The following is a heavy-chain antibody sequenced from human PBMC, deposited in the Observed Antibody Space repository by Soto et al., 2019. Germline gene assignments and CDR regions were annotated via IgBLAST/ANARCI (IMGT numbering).Heavy chain of an antibody. CDR2: ISGSGGST. Sequence: GGSLRLSCAASGFTFSSYAMSWVRQAPGKGLEWVSAISGSGGSTYYADSVKGRFTISRDNSKNTLYLQMNSLRAEDTAVYYCAGGGLLWFGELLPIDYWGQGTLVTVSS. D-gene: IGHD3-10*01. CDR1: GFTFSSYA. V-gene: IGHV3-23*01. CDR3: AGGGLLWFGELLPIDY. J-gene: IGHJ4*02.